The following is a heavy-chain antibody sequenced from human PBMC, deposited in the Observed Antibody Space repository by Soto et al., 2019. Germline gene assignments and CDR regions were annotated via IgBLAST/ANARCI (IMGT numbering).Heavy chain of an antibody. CDR3: ARSKRYCRGGSCHWNWFDP. Sequence: QVQLVQSGGEVKKPGASVKVSCKASGYTFISHAITWVRQAPGQGLEWMGWISGYNGDTNYAQDLQGRVTMTTDASPSTAYMGLRSLRSDDTAVYYCARSKRYCRGGSCHWNWFDPWGQGTLVTV. CDR1: GYTFISHA. J-gene: IGHJ5*02. CDR2: ISGYNGDT. V-gene: IGHV1-18*01. D-gene: IGHD2-15*01.